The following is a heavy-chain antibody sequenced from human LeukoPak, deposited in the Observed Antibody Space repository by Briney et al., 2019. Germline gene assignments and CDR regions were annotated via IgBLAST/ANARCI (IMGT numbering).Heavy chain of an antibody. CDR3: ATGGSNWSFDY. V-gene: IGHV1-2*02. CDR1: GYTFTGYY. J-gene: IGHJ4*02. CDR2: INPNSGGT. D-gene: IGHD4-11*01. Sequence: GASVKVSCNTSGYTFTGYYMHWVRQAPGQELEWMGWINPNSGGTNYAQKFQDRVTMTRDTSISTAYMELTRLRSDDTAVYYCATGGSNWSFDYWGQGTLVTVS.